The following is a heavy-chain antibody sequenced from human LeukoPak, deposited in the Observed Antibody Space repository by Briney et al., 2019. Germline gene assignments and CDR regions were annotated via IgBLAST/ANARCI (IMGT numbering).Heavy chain of an antibody. V-gene: IGHV3-30*04. Sequence: PGRSLRLSCAASGFTFSGYSMHWVRQAPGKGLEWVAVLSYDGSNKYYADSVKGRFTISRDNSKNTLYLQMNSLRVDDTAVYYCARDRLSHLDYWGQGTVVTVSS. D-gene: IGHD3-16*01. CDR3: ARDRLSHLDY. CDR1: GFTFSGYS. J-gene: IGHJ4*02. CDR2: LSYDGSNK.